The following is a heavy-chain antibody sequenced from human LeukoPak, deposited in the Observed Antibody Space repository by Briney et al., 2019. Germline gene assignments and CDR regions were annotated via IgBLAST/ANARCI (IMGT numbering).Heavy chain of an antibody. CDR3: TTARGSDLQYFQH. CDR2: ISGSDGNT. Sequence: GGSLRLSCAASGFTFSSYAMTWVRQAPGKGLEWVSAISGSDGNTFYADSVKGRFTISRDNSKNTLYLQMNSLKTEDTAVYYCTTARGSDLQYFQHWGQGTLVTVSS. D-gene: IGHD1-26*01. J-gene: IGHJ1*01. CDR1: GFTFSSYA. V-gene: IGHV3-23*01.